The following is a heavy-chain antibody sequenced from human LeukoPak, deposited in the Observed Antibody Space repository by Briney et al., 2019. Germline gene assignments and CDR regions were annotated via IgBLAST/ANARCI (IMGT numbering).Heavy chain of an antibody. J-gene: IGHJ4*02. CDR1: GFTFSTFA. V-gene: IGHV3-23*01. CDR3: AKEIKFRAAAGDYFDY. D-gene: IGHD6-13*01. Sequence: PGGSLRPSCAASGFTFSTFAMNWVRQAPGKGLEWVSAISGSGGSTYYADSVKGRFTISRDNAKNTLYLQMNSLRADDTAVYYCAKEIKFRAAAGDYFDYWGQGTLVTVSS. CDR2: ISGSGGST.